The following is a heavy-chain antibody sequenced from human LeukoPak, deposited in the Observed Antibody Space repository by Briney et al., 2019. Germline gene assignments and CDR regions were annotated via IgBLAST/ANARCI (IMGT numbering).Heavy chain of an antibody. J-gene: IGHJ4*02. D-gene: IGHD2-2*01. Sequence: GASVKVSCKASGYTFTSYGISWVRQAPGQGLEWMGWISAYNGNTNYAQKLQGRVTMTTDTSTSTAYMELRSLRSDDTAVYHCVRGYCSSTSCYPRGYWGQGTLVTVSS. CDR2: ISAYNGNT. CDR1: GYTFTSYG. CDR3: VRGYCSSTSCYPRGY. V-gene: IGHV1-18*01.